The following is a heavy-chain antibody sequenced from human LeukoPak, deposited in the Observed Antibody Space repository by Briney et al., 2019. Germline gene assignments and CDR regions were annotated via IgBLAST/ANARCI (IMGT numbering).Heavy chain of an antibody. CDR3: ARGSQLLWFGELLYVYRENWFDP. CDR2: INHSGST. CDR1: GGSISSYY. D-gene: IGHD3-10*01. J-gene: IGHJ5*02. V-gene: IGHV4-34*01. Sequence: SETLSLTCTVSGGSISSYYWSWIRQPPGKGLEWIGEINHSGSTNYNPSLKSRVTISVDTSKNQFSLKLSSVTAADTAVYYCARGSQLLWFGELLYVYRENWFDPWGQGTLVTVSS.